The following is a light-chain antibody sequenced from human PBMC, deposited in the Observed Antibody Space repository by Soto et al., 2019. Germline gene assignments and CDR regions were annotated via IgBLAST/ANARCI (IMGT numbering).Light chain of an antibody. J-gene: IGKJ2*01. CDR2: DAS. V-gene: IGKV3-11*01. Sequence: EIVLTQSPATLSLSPGERATLSCRASQSVSNYLAWYQQKPGQAPRLLIYDASNRATGIPARFSGSGSGTDFTLTISSLEPADFAVYYCQERGNWPLAFGQGTKLEIK. CDR1: QSVSNY. CDR3: QERGNWPLA.